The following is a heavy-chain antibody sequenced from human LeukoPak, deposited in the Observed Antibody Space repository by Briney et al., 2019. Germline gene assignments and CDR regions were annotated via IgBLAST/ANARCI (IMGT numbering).Heavy chain of an antibody. Sequence: GGSLRLSCAASGFTFSDYTMRWVRQAPGKRLEYASAITSNGGNIHYANSVKGRFTISRDNSKNSLYLQMGGLRTEDMAVYHCARVKAGATISDFYYYMDVWGKGTTVTVSS. V-gene: IGHV3-64*01. J-gene: IGHJ6*03. CDR2: ITSNGGNI. D-gene: IGHD1-26*01. CDR3: ARVKAGATISDFYYYMDV. CDR1: GFTFSDYT.